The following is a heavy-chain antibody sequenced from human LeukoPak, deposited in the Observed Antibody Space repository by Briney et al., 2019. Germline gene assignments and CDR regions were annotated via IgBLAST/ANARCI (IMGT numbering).Heavy chain of an antibody. V-gene: IGHV4-4*02. D-gene: IGHD3-22*01. CDR3: AGLVGRYSSGLYYYYFDY. Sequence: SGTLSLTCAVSGDSINSLDLWSWVRQPPGKGLEWIGEMYLSGTTHSNPSVKSRVTISIDKSKNQFFLNLSSVTAADTAVYYCAGLVGRYSSGLYYYYFDYWGQGTLVTVSS. J-gene: IGHJ4*02. CDR2: MYLSGTT. CDR1: GDSINSLDL.